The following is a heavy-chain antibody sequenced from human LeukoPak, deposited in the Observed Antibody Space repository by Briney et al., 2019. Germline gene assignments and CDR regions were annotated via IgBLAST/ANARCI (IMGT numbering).Heavy chain of an antibody. CDR1: GGSFSGYY. J-gene: IGHJ6*03. CDR3: ARGQIAVAGYYYYYYMDV. V-gene: IGHV4-34*01. Sequence: SETLSLTCAVYGGSFSGYYWSWIRQPPGKGLEWIGEINHSGSTNYNPSLKSRVTMSVDTSKNQFSLKLSSVTAADTAVYDCARGQIAVAGYYYYYYMDVWGKGTTVTVSS. CDR2: INHSGST. D-gene: IGHD6-19*01.